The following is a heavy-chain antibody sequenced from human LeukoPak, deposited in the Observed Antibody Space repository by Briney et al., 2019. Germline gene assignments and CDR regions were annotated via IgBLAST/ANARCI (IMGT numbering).Heavy chain of an antibody. CDR3: ARGGGYCSSTSCVNDY. V-gene: IGHV3-21*01. J-gene: IGHJ4*02. CDR1: GFTFSSYS. Sequence: GGSLRLSCAASGFTFSSYSMNWVRQAPGKGLEWVSSISSSSSYIYYADSVKGRFAISRDNAKNSLYLQMNSLRAEDTAVYYCARGGGYCSSTSCVNDYWGQGTLVTVSS. D-gene: IGHD2-2*01. CDR2: ISSSSSYI.